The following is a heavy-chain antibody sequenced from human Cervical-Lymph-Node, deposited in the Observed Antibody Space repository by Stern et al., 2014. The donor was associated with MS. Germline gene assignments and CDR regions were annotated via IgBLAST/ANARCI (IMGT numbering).Heavy chain of an antibody. CDR1: GYTFTSYG. J-gene: IGHJ4*02. Sequence: QMQLVQSGAEVKQPGASVKVSCKASGYTFTSYGISWVRQAPGQGLEWMGWIGAYNDTTNWAKKLQGRVTMTTDTSTSTAYMELRSRRSDDTAVYYCARDGWELLEGGGVDWGQGTLVTVSS. CDR3: ARDGWELLEGGGVD. D-gene: IGHD2-15*01. CDR2: IGAYNDTT. V-gene: IGHV1-18*01.